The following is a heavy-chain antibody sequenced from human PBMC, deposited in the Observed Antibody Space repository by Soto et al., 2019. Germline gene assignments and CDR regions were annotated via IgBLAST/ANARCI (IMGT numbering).Heavy chain of an antibody. CDR2: ISSSSSTI. Sequence: GGSLRLSCAASGFTFSSYSMNWVRQAPGKGLEWVSYISSSSSTIYYADSVNGRFTISRDNAKNSLYLKMNSLRDQDTAVYYCARELTPYDFWSGYYSDDNWFDPWGQGTLVTVSS. CDR1: GFTFSSYS. J-gene: IGHJ5*02. CDR3: ARELTPYDFWSGYYSDDNWFDP. V-gene: IGHV3-48*02. D-gene: IGHD3-3*01.